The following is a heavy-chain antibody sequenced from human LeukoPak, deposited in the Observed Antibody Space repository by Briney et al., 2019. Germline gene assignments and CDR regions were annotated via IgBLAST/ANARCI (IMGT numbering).Heavy chain of an antibody. CDR1: GGSISSGGYY. V-gene: IGHV4-31*01. Sequence: SETLSLTCTVSGGSISSGGYYWSWIRQHPGKGLEWIGYIYYSGSTYYNPSLKSQVTISVDTSKNQFSLKLSSVTAADTAVYYCARAPGRQVITSVWGQGTLVTVSS. J-gene: IGHJ4*02. CDR2: IYYSGST. D-gene: IGHD3-22*01. CDR3: ARAPGRQVITSV.